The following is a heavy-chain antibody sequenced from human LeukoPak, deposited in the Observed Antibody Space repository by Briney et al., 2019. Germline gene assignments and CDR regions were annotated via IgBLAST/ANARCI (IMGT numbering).Heavy chain of an antibody. CDR2: IYTSGST. Sequence: PSETLSLTCTVSGGSISSYYWSSIRQPAGKGLEWIGRIYTSGSTNYNPSLKSRVTMSVDTSKNQFSLKLSSVTAADTAVYYCARDPVVFGNNDAFDIWGQGTMVTVSS. CDR3: ARDPVVFGNNDAFDI. J-gene: IGHJ3*02. CDR1: GGSISSYY. D-gene: IGHD1/OR15-1a*01. V-gene: IGHV4-4*07.